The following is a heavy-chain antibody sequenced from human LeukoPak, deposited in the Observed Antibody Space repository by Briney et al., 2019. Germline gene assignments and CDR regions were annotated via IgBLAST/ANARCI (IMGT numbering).Heavy chain of an antibody. Sequence: SETLSHTCTVSGGSISSSSYYWGWIRQPPGKGLEWIGSIYYSGSTYYNPSLKSRVTISVDTSKNQFSLKLSSVTAADTAVYYCVAGTAMVMDWFDPWGQGTLVTVSS. CDR1: GGSISSSSYY. CDR2: IYYSGST. V-gene: IGHV4-39*01. J-gene: IGHJ5*02. D-gene: IGHD5-18*01. CDR3: VAGTAMVMDWFDP.